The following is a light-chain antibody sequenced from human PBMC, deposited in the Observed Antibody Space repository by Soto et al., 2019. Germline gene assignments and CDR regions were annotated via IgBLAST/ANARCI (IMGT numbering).Light chain of an antibody. CDR2: GAS. V-gene: IGKV1-5*01. Sequence: DIQITQSPSTLSASVGYRFTITCRASQSISRWLAWSQQKPGKAPNLLIYGASSLESGVPSRFSGSGSGTEFTLTISSLQPDDFATYYCQQYNSYPITFGQGTRREIK. J-gene: IGKJ5*01. CDR3: QQYNSYPIT. CDR1: QSISRW.